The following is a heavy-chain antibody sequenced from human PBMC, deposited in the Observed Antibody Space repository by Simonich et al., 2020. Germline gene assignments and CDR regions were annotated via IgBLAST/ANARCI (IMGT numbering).Heavy chain of an antibody. J-gene: IGHJ6*02. V-gene: IGHV3-21*01. Sequence: EVQLVESGGGLVKPGGSLRLSCAASGFTFSSYSMNWVRQAPGKGLEWVSSISSSSSYIYYADSMKGRFTISRENAKNSLYLQMNSLRAEDTAVYYCARWIAVAGTGAYGMDVWGQGTTVTVSS. CDR1: GFTFSSYS. CDR3: ARWIAVAGTGAYGMDV. D-gene: IGHD6-19*01. CDR2: ISSSSSYI.